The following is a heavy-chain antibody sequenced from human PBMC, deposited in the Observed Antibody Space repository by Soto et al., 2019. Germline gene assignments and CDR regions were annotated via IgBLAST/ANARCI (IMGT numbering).Heavy chain of an antibody. J-gene: IGHJ4*02. Sequence: LRLSCATSGFAFTYFSISWVRQAPGRGLEWVGFIRSKDYGGTTEYAASVKGRFAISRDDSTGIAYLQMNSLKNEDTAVYYCTREIPYFDSWGQGTLVTVSS. V-gene: IGHV3-49*02. CDR2: IRSKDYGGTT. CDR3: TREIPYFDS. CDR1: GFAFTYFS.